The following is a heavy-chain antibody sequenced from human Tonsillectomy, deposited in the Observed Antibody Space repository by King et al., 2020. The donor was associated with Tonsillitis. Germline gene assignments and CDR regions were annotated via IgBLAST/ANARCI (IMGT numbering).Heavy chain of an antibody. CDR2: ISGSGGST. V-gene: IGHV3-23*04. D-gene: IGHD6-19*01. CDR3: AKGIAVTGRSYYYYGMDV. Sequence: QLVESGGGLVQPGGSLRLSCAASGFTFSSYAMSWVRQAPGKGLEWVSGISGSGGSTYYTDSVKGRFTISRDNSKNTLYLEMNSLRAEDTAVYYCAKGIAVTGRSYYYYGMDVWGQGTTVTVSS. CDR1: GFTFSSYA. J-gene: IGHJ6*02.